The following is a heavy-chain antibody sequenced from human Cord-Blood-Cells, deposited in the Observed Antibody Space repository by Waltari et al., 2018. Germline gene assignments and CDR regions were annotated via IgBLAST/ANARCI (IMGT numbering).Heavy chain of an antibody. D-gene: IGHD1-26*01. V-gene: IGHV5-51*03. J-gene: IGHJ3*02. CDR3: ARRVGATTAFDI. CDR2: IYPGDSDT. CDR1: GYSFTSHW. Sequence: EVQLVQSGAEVKTPGESLTISCKGSGYSFTSHWIAWVPQMPGKGLEWMGVIYPGDSDTRYSPSFQGQVTISADKSISTAYLQWSSLKASDTAMYYCARRVGATTAFDIWGQGTMVTVSS.